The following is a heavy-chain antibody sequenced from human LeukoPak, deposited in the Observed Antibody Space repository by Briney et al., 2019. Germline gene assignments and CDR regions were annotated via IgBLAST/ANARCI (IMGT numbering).Heavy chain of an antibody. D-gene: IGHD3-10*01. CDR2: IYYSGST. J-gene: IGHJ4*02. Sequence: PSETLSLTCTVSGGSISSSSYYWGWIRQPPGKGLEWIGSIYYSGSTYYNPSLKSRVTISVDTSKNQFSLKLSSVTAADTAVYYCASRAYVLLWFGGRPQPFNYWGQGTLVTVSS. CDR1: GGSISSSSYY. V-gene: IGHV4-39*07. CDR3: ASRAYVLLWFGGRPQPFNY.